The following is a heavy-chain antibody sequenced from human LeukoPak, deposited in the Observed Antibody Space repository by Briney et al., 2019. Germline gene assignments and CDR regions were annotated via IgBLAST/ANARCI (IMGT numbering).Heavy chain of an antibody. D-gene: IGHD6-6*01. Sequence: SETLSLTCTVSGGSMSSGGDYWSCIRQHPGKCLEWIVYISFRGNTYYNPFLKSRLTISLDTSNSQFSLQLNSVTAADTAVYYCARGPSFGSSSRFDYWGQGTLVTVSS. J-gene: IGHJ4*02. CDR1: GGSMSSGGDY. V-gene: IGHV4-31*03. CDR2: ISFRGNT. CDR3: ARGPSFGSSSRFDY.